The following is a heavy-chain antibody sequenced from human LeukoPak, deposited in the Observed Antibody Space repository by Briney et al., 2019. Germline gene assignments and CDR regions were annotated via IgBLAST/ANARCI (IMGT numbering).Heavy chain of an antibody. V-gene: IGHV3-7*01. CDR3: ARDQAFYFDY. J-gene: IGHJ4*02. CDR2: IKHYGREK. CDR1: GFDYSDYW. Sequence: GGSLRLSCTASGFDYSDYWMTWVRQAPGKGLEWVASIKHYGREKIFKTDIFYADSVKGRFTISRDNAKNSLFLQMNSLRAEDTAVYYCARDQAFYFDYWGQGTVVTVSS.